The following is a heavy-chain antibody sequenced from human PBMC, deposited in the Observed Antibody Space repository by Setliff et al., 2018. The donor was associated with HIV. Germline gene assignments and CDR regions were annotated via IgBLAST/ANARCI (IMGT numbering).Heavy chain of an antibody. D-gene: IGHD5-12*01. CDR2: IKTDGTST. J-gene: IGHJ4*02. CDR1: GFTFSSYW. CDR3: SRWPFDY. V-gene: IGHV3-74*01. Sequence: GGSLRLSCAASGFTFSSYWMHWVRQVPGKGLVWVSRIKTDGTSTTYADSVKGRFTISRDDAKNTLYLQMDSLTAEDTAMYYCSRWPFDYWGQGALVTVSS.